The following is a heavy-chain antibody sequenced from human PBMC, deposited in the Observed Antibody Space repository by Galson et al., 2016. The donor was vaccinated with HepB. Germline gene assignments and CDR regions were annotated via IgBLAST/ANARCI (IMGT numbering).Heavy chain of an antibody. J-gene: IGHJ4*02. CDR1: GFTFSDYY. CDR2: ISSRSGFYT. V-gene: IGHV3-11*05. Sequence: SLRLSCAASGFTFSDYYMSWIRQAPGRGLQWVSYISSRSGFYTNYADSVKGRFTISRDNAKNSLYLQMSSLRAEDTAVYYCTSEPTDSEEGYWGQGTLVTVSS. CDR3: TSEPTDSEEGY.